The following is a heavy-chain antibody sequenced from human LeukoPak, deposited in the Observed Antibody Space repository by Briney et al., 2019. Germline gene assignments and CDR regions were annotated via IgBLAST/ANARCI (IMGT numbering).Heavy chain of an antibody. CDR1: GGSISSSSYY. Sequence: SETLSLTCTVSGGSISSSSYYWGWIRQPPGKGLEWIGSIYYSGSTYYNPSLKSRVTISVDTSKNQFSLKLSSVTAADTAVYYCARHAGYSSSWLYYWGQGTLVTVSS. CDR2: IYYSGST. CDR3: ARHAGYSSSWLYY. J-gene: IGHJ4*02. V-gene: IGHV4-39*01. D-gene: IGHD6-13*01.